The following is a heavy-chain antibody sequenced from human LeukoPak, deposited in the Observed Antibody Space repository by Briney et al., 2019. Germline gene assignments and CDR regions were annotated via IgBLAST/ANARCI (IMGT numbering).Heavy chain of an antibody. V-gene: IGHV1-18*01. CDR2: ISAYNGNT. CDR3: ARDTSSYYDSSVERYFDY. CDR1: GYTFTSYG. Sequence: GASVKVSCKASGYTFTSYGISWVRQAPGQGLEWIGWISAYNGNTNYAQKLQGRVTMTTDTSTSTAYMELRSLRSDDTAVYYCARDTSSYYDSSVERYFDYWGQGTLVTVSS. D-gene: IGHD3-22*01. J-gene: IGHJ4*02.